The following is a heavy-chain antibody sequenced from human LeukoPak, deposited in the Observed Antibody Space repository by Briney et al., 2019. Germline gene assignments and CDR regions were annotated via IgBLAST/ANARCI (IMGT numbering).Heavy chain of an antibody. V-gene: IGHV4-39*01. CDR2: VYKNGNS. CDR1: GDYISSSSYY. CDR3: VRPGTSGTEGLEY. D-gene: IGHD1-26*01. Sequence: SETLSINCTVSGDYISSSSYYCGWIRQTPGKGLEWIGSVYKNGNSYHNPSLKSRVSISIDTSKNQFSLKVTSVTVADTAVYYCVRPGTSGTEGLEYWGQGTLVTASS. J-gene: IGHJ4*02.